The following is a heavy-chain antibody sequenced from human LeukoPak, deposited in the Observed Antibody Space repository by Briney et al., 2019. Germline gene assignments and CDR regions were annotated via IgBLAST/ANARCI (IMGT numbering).Heavy chain of an antibody. Sequence: GGSLRLSCAASGFSFSTHAMSWVRQAPGKGLDWVSTIYYSGGNTYSADSVKGRFTISRDNAKNMLYLQVNSLRAEDTAIYYCAKDQGQAVVPRRFDYWGQGTLVTVSS. CDR2: IYYSGGNT. V-gene: IGHV3-23*01. CDR1: GFSFSTHA. CDR3: AKDQGQAVVPRRFDY. J-gene: IGHJ4*02. D-gene: IGHD4-23*01.